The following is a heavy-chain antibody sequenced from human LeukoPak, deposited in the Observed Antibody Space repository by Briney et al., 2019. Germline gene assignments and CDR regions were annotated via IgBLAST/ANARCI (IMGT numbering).Heavy chain of an antibody. V-gene: IGHV3-21*01. CDR2: ISSSSSYI. Sequence: GGSLRLSCEGSGFNFGGYSMSWVRQAPGKGLEWVSSISSSSSYIYYADSVKGRFTISRDNAKNSLYLQMNSLRAEDTAVYYCATTMVRGVISYWGQGTLVTVSS. D-gene: IGHD3-10*01. CDR3: ATTMVRGVISY. CDR1: GFNFGGYS. J-gene: IGHJ4*02.